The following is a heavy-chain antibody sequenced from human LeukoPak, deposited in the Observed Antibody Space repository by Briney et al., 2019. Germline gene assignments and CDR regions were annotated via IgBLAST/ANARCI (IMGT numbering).Heavy chain of an antibody. CDR2: INTDGSTT. CDR1: GFTFSSYW. D-gene: IGHD3-22*01. CDR3: ARSSGYLDY. J-gene: IGHJ4*02. Sequence: GGSLRLSCAASGFTFSSYWMHWVRQAPGKGLVWVSHINTDGSTTNYADSVKGRFTISRDNAKNTRYLQINSLRGEDTAVYYCARSSGYLDYWGQGTPVTVSS. V-gene: IGHV3-74*01.